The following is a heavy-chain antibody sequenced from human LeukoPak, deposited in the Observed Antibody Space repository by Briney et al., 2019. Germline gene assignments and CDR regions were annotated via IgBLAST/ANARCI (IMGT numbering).Heavy chain of an antibody. Sequence: GGSLRLSCAASGFTVNSNHMTWVRQAPGKGLEWLSIIYRTGTTYYADSVKGRFTISRDNSKNTLYLQMNNLRADDTAVYYCAGQTDSGYECWGQGTLVTVSS. J-gene: IGHJ4*02. CDR1: GFTVNSNH. CDR2: IYRTGTT. V-gene: IGHV3-66*04. D-gene: IGHD5-12*01. CDR3: AGQTDSGYEC.